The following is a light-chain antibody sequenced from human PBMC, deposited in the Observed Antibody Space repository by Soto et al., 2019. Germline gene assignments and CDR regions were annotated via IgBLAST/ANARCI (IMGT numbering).Light chain of an antibody. CDR2: EVS. V-gene: IGLV2-14*01. CDR3: SSYTSSSTLV. Sequence: QSALTQPASISGSPGQSITIFCSGTDRDVGGYTYVSWYQQHPGKVPKLIISEVSNRPSGVSHRFSGSKSGNTASLTISGLQAADEADYYCSSYTSSSTLVFGGGTKVTVL. CDR1: DRDVGGYTY. J-gene: IGLJ3*02.